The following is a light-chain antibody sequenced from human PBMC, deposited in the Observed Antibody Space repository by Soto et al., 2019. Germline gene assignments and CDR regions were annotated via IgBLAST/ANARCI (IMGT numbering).Light chain of an antibody. V-gene: IGLV1-40*01. CDR2: GNS. CDR1: SSNIGAGND. CDR3: QSYDSSLSVV. Sequence: QSVLTQPPSVSGAPGQRVTISCTGSSSNIGAGNDVHWYQQPPGTAPKLLIYGNSNRPSGVPDRFSGSKSGTSASLAITGLQAEDEADYYCQSYDSSLSVVFGGGTKVTVL. J-gene: IGLJ2*01.